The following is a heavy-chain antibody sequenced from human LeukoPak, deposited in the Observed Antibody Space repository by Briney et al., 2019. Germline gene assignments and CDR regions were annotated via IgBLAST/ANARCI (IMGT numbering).Heavy chain of an antibody. CDR2: IYTSGST. V-gene: IGHV4-4*07. CDR3: ARGIPHFDP. J-gene: IGHJ5*02. Sequence: SETLSLTCSVSGVSISGYYWSWIRQPAGKGLEWIGRIYTSGSTNYNPSLKSRATMSVDTSKNQLSLKMNSVTAADTAVYYCARGIPHFDPWGQGTLVTVSS. CDR1: GVSISGYY.